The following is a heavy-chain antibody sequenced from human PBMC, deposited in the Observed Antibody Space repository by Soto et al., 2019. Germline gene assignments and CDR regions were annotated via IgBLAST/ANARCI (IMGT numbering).Heavy chain of an antibody. CDR1: GFTFSSYG. Sequence: PVGALRLSGAASGFTFSSYGMHWVRQAPGKGLEWVAVIWYDGSNKYYADSVKGRFTISRHNSKNTLYLQMNSLRAEDTAVYYCARERITIFGVVIMPPYYYYGMDVWGQGTTVTVS. CDR2: IWYDGSNK. D-gene: IGHD3-3*01. J-gene: IGHJ6*02. V-gene: IGHV3-33*01. CDR3: ARERITIFGVVIMPPYYYYGMDV.